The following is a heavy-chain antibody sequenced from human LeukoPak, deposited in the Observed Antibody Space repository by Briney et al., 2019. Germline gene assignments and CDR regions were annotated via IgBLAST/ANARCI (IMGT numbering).Heavy chain of an antibody. CDR1: GFIFSNYG. Sequence: GGSLRLSCAASGFIFSNYGMHWVRQAPGKGLEWVAVISYDGSNKYYADSVKGRFTISRDNSKNTPYLQMNSLRAEDTAVYYCARVSSGATTVDYWGQGTLVTVSS. J-gene: IGHJ4*02. CDR2: ISYDGSNK. CDR3: ARVSSGATTVDY. D-gene: IGHD1-26*01. V-gene: IGHV3-30*03.